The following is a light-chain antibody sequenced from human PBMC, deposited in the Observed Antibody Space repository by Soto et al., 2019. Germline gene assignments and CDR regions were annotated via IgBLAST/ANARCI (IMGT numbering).Light chain of an antibody. CDR3: QQYSKWPIT. CDR2: GAS. CDR1: QSVSSSF. Sequence: EIVMTQSPATLSVSPGERATLSCRASQSVSSSFLAWYQQKAGQAPRLLIYGASRRATGIPDRFSGSGSGTEFTLTISRLEPEDFAVYYCQQYSKWPITFGQGTRLEI. J-gene: IGKJ5*01. V-gene: IGKV3D-20*02.